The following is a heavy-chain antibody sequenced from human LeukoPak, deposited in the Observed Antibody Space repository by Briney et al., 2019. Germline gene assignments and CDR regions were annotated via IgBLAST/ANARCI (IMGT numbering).Heavy chain of an antibody. Sequence: GGSLRLSCAASGFTFDDYGMSWVRQAPGKGLEWVSGINWNGGSTGYADSVKGRFTISRDNSKNTLYLQMNSLRAEDTAVYYCAKDYQVGATRRYYMDVWGKGTTVTVSS. D-gene: IGHD1-26*01. J-gene: IGHJ6*03. V-gene: IGHV3-20*04. CDR3: AKDYQVGATRRYYMDV. CDR1: GFTFDDYG. CDR2: INWNGGST.